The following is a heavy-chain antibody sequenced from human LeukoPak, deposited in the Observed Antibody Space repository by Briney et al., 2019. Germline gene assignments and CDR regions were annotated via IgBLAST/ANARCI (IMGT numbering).Heavy chain of an antibody. V-gene: IGHV3-74*01. CDR1: GLTFSSSW. CDR2: ITRDGSST. CDR3: ARDPGYESWSPFWGGMDV. J-gene: IGHJ6*04. Sequence: GGSLRLSCAASGLTFSSSWMHWVRQAPGKGLVRVSRITRDGSSTTYADSVKGRFTTSRDNAKNTLYLQMDSLRDDDTAVYYCARDPGYESWSPFWGGMDVWGNGTTVIVSS. D-gene: IGHD3-16*01.